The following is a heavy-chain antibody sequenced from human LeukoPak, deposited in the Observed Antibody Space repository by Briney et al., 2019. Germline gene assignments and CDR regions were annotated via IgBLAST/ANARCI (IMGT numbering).Heavy chain of an antibody. Sequence: GGSLRLSCVASGFTFSNHAMTWVRQAPGKGLEWVSAISANGVDTFYAPSVKGRFTISRDNSKNTLYLQINSLRAEDTAIYYCAKDVWWSVSWGQGTLVTVTS. J-gene: IGHJ5*02. V-gene: IGHV3-23*01. D-gene: IGHD2-8*02. CDR3: AKDVWWSVS. CDR1: GFTFSNHA. CDR2: ISANGVDT.